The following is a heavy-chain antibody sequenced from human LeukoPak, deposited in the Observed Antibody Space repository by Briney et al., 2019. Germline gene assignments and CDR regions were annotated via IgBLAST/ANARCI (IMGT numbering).Heavy chain of an antibody. D-gene: IGHD4-23*01. J-gene: IGHJ4*02. V-gene: IGHV3-7*01. Sequence: GGSLRLSCAASGFTFSDYWIHWVRQAPGKGLEWVANIKQDGSEKYYVDSVKGRFTISRDNAKNSLYLQMNSLRAEDTAVYYCARVVSGKTYYFDYWGQGTLVTVSS. CDR3: ARVVSGKTYYFDY. CDR2: IKQDGSEK. CDR1: GFTFSDYW.